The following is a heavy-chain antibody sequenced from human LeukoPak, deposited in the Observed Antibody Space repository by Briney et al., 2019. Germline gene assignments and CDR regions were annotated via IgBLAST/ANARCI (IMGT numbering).Heavy chain of an antibody. D-gene: IGHD6-19*01. CDR3: AKDLRQWLVHSYSDY. Sequence: GGSLRLSCAASGFTFSSYGMHWVRQAPGKGLEWVAVISYDGSNKYYADSVKGRFTISRDNSKNTLYLQMNSLRAEDTAVYYCAKDLRQWLVHSYSDYWGQGTLVTVSS. V-gene: IGHV3-30*18. CDR1: GFTFSSYG. J-gene: IGHJ4*02. CDR2: ISYDGSNK.